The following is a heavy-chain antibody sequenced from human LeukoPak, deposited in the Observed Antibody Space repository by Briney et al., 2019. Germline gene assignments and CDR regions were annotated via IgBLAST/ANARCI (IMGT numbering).Heavy chain of an antibody. D-gene: IGHD2-21*02. CDR2: ISGSGGST. CDR3: AKDVDYCGDDCYRFCTYYYYYRMDL. CDR1: ASPSTHHA. J-gene: IGHJ6*02. V-gene: IGHV3-23*01. Sequence: RRSLRPSPSPLASPSTHHALPFLCQAPGKGLEWVSAISGSGGSTYYADSVKGRFTISRDNSKNTLYLQMNSLRGDDMALYNCAKDVDYCGDDCYRFCTYYYYYRMDLCGQGTTVTVSS.